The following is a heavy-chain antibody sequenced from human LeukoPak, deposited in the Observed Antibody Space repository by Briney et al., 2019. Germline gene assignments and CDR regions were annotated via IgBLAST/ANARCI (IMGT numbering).Heavy chain of an antibody. Sequence: GGSLRLSCAASGFTFSSYAMTWARQAPGKGLEWVSGISGSGDSTYYADSLKGRFTMSRDNSKNTLYLQMNSLRGEDTAIYYCAKVKALMYYCESSGPGFDYWGQGTLVTVSS. CDR3: AKVKALMYYCESSGPGFDY. CDR1: GFTFSSYA. V-gene: IGHV3-23*01. CDR2: ISGSGDST. D-gene: IGHD3-22*01. J-gene: IGHJ4*02.